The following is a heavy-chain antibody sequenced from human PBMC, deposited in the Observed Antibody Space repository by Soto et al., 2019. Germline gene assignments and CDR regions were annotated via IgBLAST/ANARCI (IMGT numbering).Heavy chain of an antibody. V-gene: IGHV3-23*01. D-gene: IGHD3-22*01. CDR3: AKVPNYYDSSSL. J-gene: IGHJ4*02. CDR2: ISGSGGST. Sequence: SGGSLRLSCAASGFTFSSYAMSWVRQAPGKGLEWVSAISGSGGSTYYADSVKGRFTISRDNSKNTLYLQMNSLRAEDTAVYYCAKVPNYYDSSSLWGQGTLVTVSS. CDR1: GFTFSSYA.